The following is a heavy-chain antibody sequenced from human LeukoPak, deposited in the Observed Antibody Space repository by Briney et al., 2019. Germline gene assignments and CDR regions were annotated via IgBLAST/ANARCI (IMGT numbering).Heavy chain of an antibody. J-gene: IGHJ4*02. V-gene: IGHV4-34*01. Sequence: SETLSLTCAVYGGSLSGYYWSWIRQPPGKGLEWIGEINHSGSTNYNPSLKSRVTISVDTSKNQFSLKLSSVTAADTAVYYCARLQWELRHIDYWGQGTLVTVSS. CDR3: ARLQWELRHIDY. CDR1: GGSLSGYY. CDR2: INHSGST. D-gene: IGHD1-26*01.